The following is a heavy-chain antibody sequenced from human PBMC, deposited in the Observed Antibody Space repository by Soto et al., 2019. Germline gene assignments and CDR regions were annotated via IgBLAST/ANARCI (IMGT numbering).Heavy chain of an antibody. V-gene: IGHV3-23*01. Sequence: GGSLRLSCVASGFTFSSYSMSWVRQAPGKGLEWVSAISGSGGSTYYADSVKGRFTISRDNSKNTLYLQMNSLRAEDTAVYYCAKDLGYCSGGSCDFYGMDVWGQGTTVTVS. J-gene: IGHJ6*02. CDR2: ISGSGGST. D-gene: IGHD2-15*01. CDR3: AKDLGYCSGGSCDFYGMDV. CDR1: GFTFSSYS.